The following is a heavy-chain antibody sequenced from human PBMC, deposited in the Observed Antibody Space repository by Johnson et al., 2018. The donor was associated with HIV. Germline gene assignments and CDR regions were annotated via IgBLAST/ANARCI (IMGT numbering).Heavy chain of an antibody. V-gene: IGHV3-30*04. Sequence: QVQLVESGGGVVQPGRSLRLSCAASGFTFSSYAMHWVRQAPGKGLEWVAVISYDGSNKYYADSVKGRFTISRDNSKNTLYLQMNSLRAEDTAVYYCARERTYSSGYAFDIWCQGTMVTVSS. CDR1: GFTFSSYA. CDR3: ARERTYSSGYAFDI. J-gene: IGHJ3*02. D-gene: IGHD6-19*01. CDR2: ISYDGSNK.